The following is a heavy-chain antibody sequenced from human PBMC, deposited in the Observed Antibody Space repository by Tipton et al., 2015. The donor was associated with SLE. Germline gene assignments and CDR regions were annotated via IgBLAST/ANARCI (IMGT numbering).Heavy chain of an antibody. CDR3: ARARKGSSSWPLDY. V-gene: IGHV3-13*05. CDR2: IGTAGDP. Sequence: SLRLSCAASGFTFSSYDMHWVRQATGKGLEWVSAIGTAGDPYYPGSVKGRFTISRENAKNSLYLQMNSLRAGDTAVYYCARARKGSSSWPLDYWGQGTLVTVSS. CDR1: GFTFSSYD. D-gene: IGHD6-13*01. J-gene: IGHJ4*02.